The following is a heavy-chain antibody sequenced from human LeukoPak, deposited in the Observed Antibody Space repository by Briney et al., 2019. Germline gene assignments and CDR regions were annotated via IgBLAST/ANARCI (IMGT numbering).Heavy chain of an antibody. Sequence: GASVKVSCKASGYTFTGYYMHWVRQAPGQGLEWMGWINPNSGGTNYAQKFQGWVTMTRDTSISTAYMELSRLRSDDTAVYYCARAAIVVVPAAIGYWGQGTLVTVSS. V-gene: IGHV1-2*04. CDR1: GYTFTGYY. CDR2: INPNSGGT. CDR3: ARAAIVVVPAAIGY. J-gene: IGHJ4*02. D-gene: IGHD2-2*01.